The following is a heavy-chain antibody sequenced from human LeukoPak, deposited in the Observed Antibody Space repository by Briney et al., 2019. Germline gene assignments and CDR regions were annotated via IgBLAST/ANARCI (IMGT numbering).Heavy chain of an antibody. V-gene: IGHV1-69*02. CDR3: ARTIVGATKGGFDY. CDR1: GGTFSSYT. Sequence: ASVKLSCTASGGTFSSYTIGWVRQAPGQGLEWMGSIIPILGIANYAHKFQGRVTITTDKSTSTAYMELSSLRSEDTAVYYCARTIVGATKGGFDYWGQGTLVTVSS. CDR2: IIPILGIA. D-gene: IGHD1-26*01. J-gene: IGHJ4*02.